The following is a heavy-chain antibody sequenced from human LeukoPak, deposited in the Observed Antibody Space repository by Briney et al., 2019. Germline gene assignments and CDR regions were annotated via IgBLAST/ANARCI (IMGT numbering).Heavy chain of an antibody. Sequence: GGFLRLSCAASGFTFSSYWMHWVRQAPGKGPVWVSRINNDGSGTTYADSVKGRFTISRDNSKNTLYLQMNSLRDEDTAVYYCAPSILGVAPPGGGANYWGQGTLVTVSS. CDR3: APSILGVAPPGGGANY. J-gene: IGHJ4*02. CDR1: GFTFSSYW. CDR2: INNDGSGT. V-gene: IGHV3-74*01. D-gene: IGHD3-3*01.